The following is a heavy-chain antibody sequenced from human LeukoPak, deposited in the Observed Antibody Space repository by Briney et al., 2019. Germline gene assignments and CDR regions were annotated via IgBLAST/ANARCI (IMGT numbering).Heavy chain of an antibody. J-gene: IGHJ3*02. CDR3: ARGGRGSAAVVAPRSFDI. CDR1: GFTVGSTH. Sequence: PGGSLRLSCAASGFTVGSTHMVWVRQAPGKGLEWVSVIYTGGNSYYAGSVQGRFIISRDISKNTLYLQMNSLRAEDSALYYCARGGRGSAAVVAPRSFDIWGQGTMVTVSS. D-gene: IGHD3-22*01. CDR2: IYTGGNS. V-gene: IGHV3-53*01.